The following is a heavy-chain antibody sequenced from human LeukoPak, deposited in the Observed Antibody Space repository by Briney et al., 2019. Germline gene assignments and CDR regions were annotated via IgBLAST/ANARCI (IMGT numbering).Heavy chain of an antibody. V-gene: IGHV3-30-3*01. Sequence: GGSLRLSCAASGFTVSSNYMSWVRQAPGKGLEWVAVTSSDGNIKYYADSVKGRFTISRDNSKNTLYLQMNSLRGEDTGVYYCARDPVPATARHFDYWGQGTLVTVSS. CDR3: ARDPVPATARHFDY. CDR1: GFTVSSNY. D-gene: IGHD1-1*01. J-gene: IGHJ4*02. CDR2: TSSDGNIK.